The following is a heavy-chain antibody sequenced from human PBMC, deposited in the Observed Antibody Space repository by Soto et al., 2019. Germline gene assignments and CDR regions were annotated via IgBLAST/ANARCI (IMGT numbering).Heavy chain of an antibody. CDR3: AALAINYYMDV. CDR2: IIPILGIA. J-gene: IGHJ6*03. Sequence: QVQLVQSGAEVKKPGSSVKVSCKASGGTFSSYTISWVRQAPGQGLEWMGRIIPILGIANYAQKVQGRVTITADKSTSTAYMELSSLRSEDTAVYYCAALAINYYMDVWGKGTTVTVSS. V-gene: IGHV1-69*02. CDR1: GGTFSSYT. D-gene: IGHD6-13*01.